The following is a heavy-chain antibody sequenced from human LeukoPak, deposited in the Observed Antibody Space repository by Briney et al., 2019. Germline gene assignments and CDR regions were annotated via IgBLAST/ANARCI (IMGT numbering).Heavy chain of an antibody. V-gene: IGHV1-8*01. CDR2: MNPNSGST. CDR3: ARGRPDYYDSSGSTEGFDY. J-gene: IGHJ4*02. CDR1: GYTFTRYD. Sequence: ASVKVSCKASGYTFTRYDVNWVRQATGQGLEWMGWMNPNSGSTGYAQKFQGRVTMTRNTSISTAYMELSSLRSEDTAVYYCARGRPDYYDSSGSTEGFDYWGQGTLVTVSS. D-gene: IGHD3-22*01.